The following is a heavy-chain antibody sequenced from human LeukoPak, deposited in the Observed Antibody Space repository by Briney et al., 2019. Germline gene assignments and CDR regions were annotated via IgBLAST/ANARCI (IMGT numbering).Heavy chain of an antibody. V-gene: IGHV3-48*01. CDR1: RFTFSSYS. CDR3: ARDFGARGWFDF. J-gene: IGHJ6*04. Sequence: GGSLRLSCAASRFTFSSYSMNWVRQAPGKGLEWVSYISSSSKTIYYADSVKGRFTISRDNGKNSLYLQMNSLRAEDTALYYCARDFGARGWFDFWGKGTTVTVSS. D-gene: IGHD6-19*01. CDR2: ISSSSKTI.